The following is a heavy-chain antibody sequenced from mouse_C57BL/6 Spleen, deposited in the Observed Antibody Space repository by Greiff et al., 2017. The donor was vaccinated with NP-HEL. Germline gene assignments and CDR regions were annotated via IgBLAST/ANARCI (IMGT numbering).Heavy chain of an antibody. CDR3: ARGSGTWTGYWYFDV. Sequence: EVQLQESGGGLVKPGGSLKLSCAASGFTFSDYGMHWVRQAPEKGLEWVAYISSGSSTIYYADTVKGRFTISRDNAKNTLFLQMTSLRSEDTAMYYCARGSGTWTGYWYFDVWGTGTTVTVSS. CDR1: GFTFSDYG. J-gene: IGHJ1*03. D-gene: IGHD4-1*01. V-gene: IGHV5-17*01. CDR2: ISSGSSTI.